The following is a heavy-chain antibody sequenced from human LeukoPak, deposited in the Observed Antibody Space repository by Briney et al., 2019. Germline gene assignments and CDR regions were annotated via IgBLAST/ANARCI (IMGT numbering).Heavy chain of an antibody. J-gene: IGHJ4*02. D-gene: IGHD4-17*01. CDR1: GGSISSGDYY. Sequence: SETPSLTCTVSGGSISSGDYYWSWIRQPPGKGLEWIGYIYYSGSTYYNPSLKSRVTISVDTSKNQFSLRLNSVTAADTAVYYCAREGDYGDYHLDYWGQGTLVTVSS. CDR2: IYYSGST. CDR3: AREGDYGDYHLDY. V-gene: IGHV4-30-4*01.